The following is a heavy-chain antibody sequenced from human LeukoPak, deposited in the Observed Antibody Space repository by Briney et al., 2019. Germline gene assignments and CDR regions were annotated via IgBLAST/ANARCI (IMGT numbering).Heavy chain of an antibody. CDR3: ARAPRHYYDSSGYVDY. Sequence: GGSLRLSCAASGFTFSSYWMSWVRQAPGKGLEWVANINQDRSEKYYVDSVKGRFTISRDNAKNSLYLQMSSLRAEDTAVYYCARAPRHYYDSSGYVDYWGQGTLVTVSS. J-gene: IGHJ4*02. CDR2: INQDRSEK. D-gene: IGHD3-22*01. V-gene: IGHV3-7*01. CDR1: GFTFSSYW.